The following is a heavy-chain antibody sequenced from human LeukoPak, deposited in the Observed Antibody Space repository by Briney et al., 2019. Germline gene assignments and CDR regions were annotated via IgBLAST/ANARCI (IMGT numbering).Heavy chain of an antibody. V-gene: IGHV5-51*01. CDR1: GYSFNTYW. CDR2: IFTGDSDT. Sequence: GESLKISCKGSGYSFNTYWFAWVRQMPGKGLEWMGIIFTGDSDTRYSPSFQGQVTITADKSTSTAYLQWDTLRASDTAIYYCARGGFGGNSGQFDFWGQGTLVTVSS. D-gene: IGHD4-23*01. CDR3: ARGGFGGNSGQFDF. J-gene: IGHJ4*02.